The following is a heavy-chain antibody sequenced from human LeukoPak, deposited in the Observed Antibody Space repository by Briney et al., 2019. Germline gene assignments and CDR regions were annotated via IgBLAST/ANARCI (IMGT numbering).Heavy chain of an antibody. J-gene: IGHJ4*02. Sequence: QSGGSLRLSCAASGFTFSSYSMTWVRQTPGKGLQWASYISSGSSTVYYADSVRGRFTISRDNAENSLYLQMNSLRAEDTAVYYCARVNSGLDYWGQGTLVTVSS. D-gene: IGHD1-26*01. CDR3: ARVNSGLDY. V-gene: IGHV3-48*04. CDR2: ISSGSSTV. CDR1: GFTFSSYS.